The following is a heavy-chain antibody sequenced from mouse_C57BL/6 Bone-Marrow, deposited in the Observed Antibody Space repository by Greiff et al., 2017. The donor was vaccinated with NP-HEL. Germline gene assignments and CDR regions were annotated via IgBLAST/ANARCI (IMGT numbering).Heavy chain of an antibody. CDR3: ARYPYYYARLDFDY. CDR2: IYPRSGTT. J-gene: IGHJ2*01. D-gene: IGHD1-1*01. V-gene: IGHV1-81*01. CDR1: GYTFTSYG. Sequence: VQLQQSGAELARPGASVKLSCKASGYTFTSYGISWVQQRTGQGLEWIGEIYPRSGTTYYNEKFKGKATLTADKSSSTAYMELRSLTSEDSAVYFGARYPYYYARLDFDYWGQGTTLTVSS.